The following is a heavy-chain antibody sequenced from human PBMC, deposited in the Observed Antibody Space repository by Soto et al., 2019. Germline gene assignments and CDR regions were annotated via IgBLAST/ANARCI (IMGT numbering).Heavy chain of an antibody. V-gene: IGHV3-23*01. CDR1: GLPFSSHP. CDR3: AKEFGITMLVVVERSFDR. CDR2: ISGSGGST. D-gene: IGHD3-22*01. Sequence: PGWYLILSCASYGLPFSSHPMILARKAPGKGLEWVSDISGSGGSTYYADSVKGRFTISRENSKNTLYLQMNSLRAEDTAVYYWAKEFGITMLVVVERSFDRWGPVKMV. J-gene: IGHJ3*02.